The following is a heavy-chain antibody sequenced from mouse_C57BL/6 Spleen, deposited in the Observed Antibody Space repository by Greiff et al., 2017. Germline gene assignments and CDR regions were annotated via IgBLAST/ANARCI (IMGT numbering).Heavy chain of an antibody. D-gene: IGHD2-5*01. CDR1: GYTFTSYW. Sequence: VQLQQPGAELVRPGSSVKLSCKASGYTFTSYWMDWVKQRPGQGLEWIGNIYPSDSETHYNQKFKDKATLTVDKSSSTAYMQRSSLTSEDSAVYYCARWGYSNYGGADYWGQGTTLSLL. CDR2: IYPSDSET. V-gene: IGHV1-61*01. CDR3: ARWGYSNYGGADY. J-gene: IGHJ2*01.